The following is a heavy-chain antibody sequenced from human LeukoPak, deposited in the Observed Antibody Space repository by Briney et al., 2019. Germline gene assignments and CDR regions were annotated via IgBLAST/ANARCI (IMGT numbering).Heavy chain of an antibody. CDR3: ARAPHLLQGYYFDY. CDR1: GFTFSSYV. CDR2: ISYDGSNK. D-gene: IGHD4-11*01. V-gene: IGHV3-30-3*01. J-gene: IGHJ4*02. Sequence: GGSLRLSCAASGFTFSSYVMHWVRQAPGKGLEWVAVISYDGSNKYCADSVKGRFTISRDNSKNTLYLQMNSLRAEDTAVYYCARAPHLLQGYYFDYWGQGTLVTVSS.